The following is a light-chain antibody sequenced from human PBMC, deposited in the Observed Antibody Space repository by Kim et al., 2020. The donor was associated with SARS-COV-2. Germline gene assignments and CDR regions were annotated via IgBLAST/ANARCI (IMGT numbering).Light chain of an antibody. J-gene: IGLJ2*01. CDR2: EVS. V-gene: IGLV2-23*02. CDR1: SSDVGNYNL. CDR3: CSYAGSSTLA. Sequence: GHAIAISGKGTSSDVGNYNLVSWYQQHPGTAPKHVIYEVSNRPSGVSDRFSGSKSGNTASLTISGLQAEDEADYYCCSYAGSSTLAFGGGTQLTVL.